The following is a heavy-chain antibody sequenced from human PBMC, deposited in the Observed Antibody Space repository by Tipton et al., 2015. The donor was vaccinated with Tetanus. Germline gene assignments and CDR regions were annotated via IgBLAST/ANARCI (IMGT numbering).Heavy chain of an antibody. CDR1: GVSISSYN. J-gene: IGHJ4*02. CDR2: IYYSGST. D-gene: IGHD5-24*01. Sequence: TLSLTCTVSGVSISSYNWTWIRQPPGRGLEWIGYIYYSGSTNYNPSLKSRVTISVDTSKNQFSLKLSSVTAADTAVYYCARGTHDGYAIDYWGQGTLVTVSS. V-gene: IGHV4-59*12. CDR3: ARGTHDGYAIDY.